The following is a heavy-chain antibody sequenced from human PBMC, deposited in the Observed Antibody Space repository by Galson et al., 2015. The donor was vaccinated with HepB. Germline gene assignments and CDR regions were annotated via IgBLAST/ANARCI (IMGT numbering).Heavy chain of an antibody. V-gene: IGHV1-69*13. CDR1: GGTFSSYA. D-gene: IGHD2-8*01. Sequence: SVKVSCKASGGTFSSYAISWVRQAPGQGLEWMGGIIPIFGTANYAQKFQGRVTITADESTSTAYMELSSLRSEDTAVYYCARERIDYCTNGVCPLFDYWGQGTLVTVSS. J-gene: IGHJ4*02. CDR2: IIPIFGTA. CDR3: ARERIDYCTNGVCPLFDY.